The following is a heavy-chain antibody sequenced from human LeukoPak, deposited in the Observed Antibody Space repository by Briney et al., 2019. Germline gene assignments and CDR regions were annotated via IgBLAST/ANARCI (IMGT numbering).Heavy chain of an antibody. V-gene: IGHV4-4*09. D-gene: IGHD6-6*01. J-gene: IGHJ6*03. CDR2: IYTSGST. Sequence: SETLSLTCTVSGGSISSYYWSWIRQPPGKGLEWIGYIYTSGSTNYNPSLKSRVTISVDTSKNQFSLKLSSVTAADTAVYYCARAGYSSSSFFYYYYYMDVWGKGTTVTVSS. CDR3: ARAGYSSSSFFYYYYYMDV. CDR1: GGSISSYY.